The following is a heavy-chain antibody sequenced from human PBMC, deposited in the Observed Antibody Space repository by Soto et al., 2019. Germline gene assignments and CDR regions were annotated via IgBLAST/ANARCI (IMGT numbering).Heavy chain of an antibody. CDR1: GFTFSSYA. D-gene: IGHD3-3*01. V-gene: IGHV3-30-3*01. Sequence: PGGSLRLSCAASGFTFSSYAMHWVRQAPGKGLEWVAVISYDGSNKYSADSVKGRFTISRDNSKNTLYLQMNSLRAEDTAVYYCARELLRFLEWLIGSYYGMDVWGQGTTVTVSS. CDR2: ISYDGSNK. J-gene: IGHJ6*02. CDR3: ARELLRFLEWLIGSYYGMDV.